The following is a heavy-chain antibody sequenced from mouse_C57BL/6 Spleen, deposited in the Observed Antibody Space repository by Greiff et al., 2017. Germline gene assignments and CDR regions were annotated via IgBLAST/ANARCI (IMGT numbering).Heavy chain of an antibody. CDR1: GFNFSDYY. D-gene: IGHD1-1*01. Sequence: EVKLVESEGGLVQPGSSMKLSCTASGFNFSDYYMAWVRQVPEKGLEWVANINYDGSSTYYLDSLKSRFIISRDNAKNILYLQMSSLKSEDTATYYCARVTGAYYFDDWGQGTTLTVSS. CDR3: ARVTGAYYFDD. J-gene: IGHJ2*01. V-gene: IGHV5-16*01. CDR2: INYDGSST.